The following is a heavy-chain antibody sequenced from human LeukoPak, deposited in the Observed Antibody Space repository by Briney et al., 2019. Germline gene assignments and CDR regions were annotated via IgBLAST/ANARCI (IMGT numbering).Heavy chain of an antibody. CDR3: AKGRDSSGYSFDY. D-gene: IGHD3-22*01. Sequence: GGSLRLSCGASGFIFDDYAMHWVRQAPGKGLEWVSLISGDAYATYYGDSVNVRFTISRDNSKNSLYLQMNSLRTEDTALYYCAKGRDSSGYSFDYWGQGTLVTVSS. CDR2: ISGDAYAT. CDR1: GFIFDDYA. V-gene: IGHV3-43*02. J-gene: IGHJ4*02.